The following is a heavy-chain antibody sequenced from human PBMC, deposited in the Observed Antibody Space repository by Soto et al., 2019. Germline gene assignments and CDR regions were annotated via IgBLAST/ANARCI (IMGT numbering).Heavy chain of an antibody. Sequence: PSETLSLTCAVSGGSISSGGYSWSWIRHPPGKGLEWIGYIYHSGSTYYNPSLKSRVTISVDRSKNQFSLKLSSVTAADTAVYYCARVARYFDWLGRVGGMDVWGQGTTVTVSS. J-gene: IGHJ6*02. CDR3: ARVARYFDWLGRVGGMDV. CDR1: GGSISSGGYS. CDR2: IYHSGST. D-gene: IGHD3-9*01. V-gene: IGHV4-30-2*01.